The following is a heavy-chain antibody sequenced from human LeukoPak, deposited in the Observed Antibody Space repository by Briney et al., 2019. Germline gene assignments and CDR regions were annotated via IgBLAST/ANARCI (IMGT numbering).Heavy chain of an antibody. CDR1: GYTLTELS. V-gene: IGHV1-24*01. CDR3: AKDPKAWSAYYYDSSGYYGNFDY. CDR2: FDPEDGET. Sequence: ASVKVSCKVSGYTLTELSMHWVRQAPGKGLEWMGGFDPEDGETIYAQKFQGRVTMTEDTSTDTAYMELSSLRAEDTAVYYCAKDPKAWSAYYYDSSGYYGNFDYWGQGTLVTVSS. J-gene: IGHJ4*02. D-gene: IGHD3-22*01.